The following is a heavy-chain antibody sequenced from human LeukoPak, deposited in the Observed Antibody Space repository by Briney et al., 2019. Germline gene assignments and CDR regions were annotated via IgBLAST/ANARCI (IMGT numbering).Heavy chain of an antibody. CDR3: ARDTQLYSVDY. CDR2: INPNSGGT. V-gene: IGHV1-2*06. Sequence: GASVKVSCRASGHTFTGYYMHWVRQAPGQGLEWMGRINPNSGGTNYAQKFQGRVTMTRDTSISTAYMELSRLRSDDTAVYYCARDTQLYSVDYWGQGTLVTVSS. J-gene: IGHJ4*02. D-gene: IGHD2-2*01. CDR1: GHTFTGYY.